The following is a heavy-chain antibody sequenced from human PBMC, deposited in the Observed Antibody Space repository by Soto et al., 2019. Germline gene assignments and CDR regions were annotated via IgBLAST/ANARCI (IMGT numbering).Heavy chain of an antibody. CDR3: ATLRILVDPTG. J-gene: IGHJ6*02. D-gene: IGHD2-15*01. Sequence: GGSLRLSCAASGITFSTYAMRWVRQAPGKGLESVSVISESGGGTYYADSVKGRFTISRDNSKNILYLQMNSLRAEDTAVYYCATLRILVDPTGWGQGTTVTVSS. CDR2: ISESGGGT. CDR1: GITFSTYA. V-gene: IGHV3-23*01.